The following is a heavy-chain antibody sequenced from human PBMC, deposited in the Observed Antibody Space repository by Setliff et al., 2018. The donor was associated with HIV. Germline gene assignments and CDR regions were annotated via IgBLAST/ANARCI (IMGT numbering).Heavy chain of an antibody. V-gene: IGHV4-39*01. CDR1: GGSINSRDYY. J-gene: IGHJ6*03. Sequence: SETLSLTCTVSGGSINSRDYYWGWIRQPPGKGLEWIGSMSYSGSAYYNPSLKSRVTISVDTSKSQFSLRLSSVTAADTAVYYCARQRDFDWLLQNYYYMDVWGKGATVTVSS. D-gene: IGHD3-9*01. CDR2: MSYSGSA. CDR3: ARQRDFDWLLQNYYYMDV.